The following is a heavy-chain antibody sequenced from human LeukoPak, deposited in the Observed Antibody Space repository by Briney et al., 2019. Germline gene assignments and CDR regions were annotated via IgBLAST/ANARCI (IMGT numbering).Heavy chain of an antibody. D-gene: IGHD1/OR15-1a*01. V-gene: IGHV3-23*01. CDR2: ISGSGGST. CDR1: GFSFRDYP. Sequence: GGSLRLSCEAAGFSFRDYPMGWVRRAPGKGLEWVSAISGSGGSTYYADSVKGRFTISRDNSKNTLYLQMNSLRAEDTAVYYCAKRGNRNNWNTQGAFDIWGQGTMVTVSS. CDR3: AKRGNRNNWNTQGAFDI. J-gene: IGHJ3*02.